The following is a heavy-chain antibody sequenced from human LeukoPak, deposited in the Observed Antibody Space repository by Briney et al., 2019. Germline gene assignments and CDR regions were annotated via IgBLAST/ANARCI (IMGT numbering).Heavy chain of an antibody. Sequence: GGSLRLSCAASGFTFSAYGEHWVRQAPGKGLEWVAFIRYDGRIKNYADSVKGRFTISRDNSKNTLYLQMNSLTTEDTSLYYCARNRPAADDWLDPWGQGTLVIVSS. CDR3: ARNRPAADDWLDP. CDR2: IRYDGRIK. J-gene: IGHJ5*02. V-gene: IGHV3-30*02. D-gene: IGHD6-13*01. CDR1: GFTFSAYG.